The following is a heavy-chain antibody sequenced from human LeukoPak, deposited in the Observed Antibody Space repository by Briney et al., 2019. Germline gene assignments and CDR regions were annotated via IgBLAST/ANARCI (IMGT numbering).Heavy chain of an antibody. J-gene: IGHJ4*02. CDR3: ARLGYCSGGTCYKSYFDY. Sequence: HGESLKISCKGSGYTFPSYWIAWVRQMHGKGLEWMGVIYVGGSDTRYSPSFQGQVTISADKSISTAYLQWGSLKASDTAMYYCARLGYCSGGTCYKSYFDYWGQGTLVTVSS. CDR1: GYTFPSYW. V-gene: IGHV5-51*01. D-gene: IGHD2-15*01. CDR2: IYVGGSDT.